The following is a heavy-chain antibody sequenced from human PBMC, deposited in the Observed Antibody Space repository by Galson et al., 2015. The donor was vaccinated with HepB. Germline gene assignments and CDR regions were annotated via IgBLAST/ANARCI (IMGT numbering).Heavy chain of an antibody. CDR1: GGTFSSYT. CDR2: VIPIFGTA. D-gene: IGHD3-3*01. CDR3: ARSFWSGYPTYYYGMDV. V-gene: IGHV1-69*13. Sequence: SVKVSCKASGGTFSSYTISWVRQAPGQGLEWMGGVIPIFGTANYEQNFQGRVTITADESTSTAFMELSSLRSEDTAVYYCARSFWSGYPTYYYGMDVWGQGATVTVS. J-gene: IGHJ6*02.